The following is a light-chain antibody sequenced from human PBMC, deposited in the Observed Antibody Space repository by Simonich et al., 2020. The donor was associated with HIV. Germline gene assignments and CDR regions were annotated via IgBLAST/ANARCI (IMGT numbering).Light chain of an antibody. CDR1: SSNTGAGYD. CDR3: QSYDSSLSGVI. V-gene: IGLV1-40*01. Sequence: QSVLTQPPSVSGAPGQRVTISCTGSSSNTGAGYDVNWYQQLPGTAPKLLIYGNSNRPSGVPDRFSGSKSGTSASLAITGLQAEGEADYYCQSYDSSLSGVIFGGGTKLTVL. J-gene: IGLJ2*01. CDR2: GNS.